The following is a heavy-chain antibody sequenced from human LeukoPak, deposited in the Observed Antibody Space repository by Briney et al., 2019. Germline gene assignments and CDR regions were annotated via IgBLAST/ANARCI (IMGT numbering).Heavy chain of an antibody. J-gene: IGHJ6*02. CDR3: PCSRGRGRIYYYGIDV. CDR1: AGSFSGYY. CDR2: INHSGST. V-gene: IGHV4-34*01. Sequence: SETLSLTCAVFAGSFSGYYWSWIRQPPGKGLEWIGEINHSGSTNYNPSLKSRVTISVDASKNQFSLNLISVTAADTAVYYCPCSRGRGRIYYYGIDVWGQGTTVTVSS. D-gene: IGHD6-13*01.